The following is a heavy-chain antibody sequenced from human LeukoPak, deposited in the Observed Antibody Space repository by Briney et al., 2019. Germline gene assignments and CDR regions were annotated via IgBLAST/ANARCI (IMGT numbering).Heavy chain of an antibody. J-gene: IGHJ4*02. V-gene: IGHV4-59*01. Sequence: SETLSLTCTVSGGSISSYYWSWIRQPPGKGLEWIGYIYYSGSTNYNPSLKSRVTISVDTSKNQFSLKLSSVTAADTAVYYCARWRTVTFDYWGQGTLVTVSS. CDR3: ARWRTVTFDY. D-gene: IGHD4-17*01. CDR1: GGSISSYY. CDR2: IYYSGST.